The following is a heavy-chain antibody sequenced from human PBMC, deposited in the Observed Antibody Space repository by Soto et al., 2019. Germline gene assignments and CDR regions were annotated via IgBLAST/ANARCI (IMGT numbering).Heavy chain of an antibody. V-gene: IGHV3-48*03. CDR2: ISSSGSTI. D-gene: IGHD5-12*01. CDR1: GFTFSSYE. Sequence: VQLVESGGGLVKPGGSLRLSCAASGFTFSSYEMNWVRQAPGKGLEWVSYISSSGSTIYYADSVKGRFTISRDNAKNSLYLQMNSLRAEDTAVYYCAASGYDYWGLLAAFDIWGQGTMVTVSS. J-gene: IGHJ3*02. CDR3: AASGYDYWGLLAAFDI.